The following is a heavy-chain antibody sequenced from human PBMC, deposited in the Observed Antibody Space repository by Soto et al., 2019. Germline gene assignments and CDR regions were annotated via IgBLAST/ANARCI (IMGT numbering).Heavy chain of an antibody. Sequence: SETLSLTCTVSGGSISSSTYYWGWMRQPPGKGLEWIASFFIGGNTYYNPSLKSRVTISVDTSKNHFSLKLSSVTAADTAVYYCARLYGGNSAWFDPWGQGTLVTVS. CDR2: FFIGGNT. CDR3: ARLYGGNSAWFDP. CDR1: GGSISSSTYY. J-gene: IGHJ5*02. D-gene: IGHD4-17*01. V-gene: IGHV4-39*02.